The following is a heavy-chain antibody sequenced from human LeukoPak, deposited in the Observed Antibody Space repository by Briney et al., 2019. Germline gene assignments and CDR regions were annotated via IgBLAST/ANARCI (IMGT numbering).Heavy chain of an antibody. CDR3: ARIPMQQWLGRDDAFDI. Sequence: PGGSLRLSCAASGFTFSSYEMNWVRQAPGKGLEWVSYISSSGSTIYYADSVKGRFTISRDNAKNSLYLQMNSLRAEDTAVYYCARIPMQQWLGRDDAFDIWGQGTMVTVSS. V-gene: IGHV3-48*03. CDR1: GFTFSSYE. J-gene: IGHJ3*02. D-gene: IGHD6-19*01. CDR2: ISSSGSTI.